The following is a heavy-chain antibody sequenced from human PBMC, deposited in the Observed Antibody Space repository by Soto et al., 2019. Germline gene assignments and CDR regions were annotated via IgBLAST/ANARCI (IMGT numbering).Heavy chain of an antibody. CDR3: ARRRRLVCDHDAMHFDY. J-gene: IGHJ4*02. D-gene: IGHD1-1*01. Sequence: GESLKISCKGSGYSFTSYWIGWVRQMPGKGLEWMGIIYPGDSDTRYSPSFQGQVTISADKSISTAYLQWSSLKASDTAMYYCARRRRLVCDHDAMHFDYWGQGTLVTVSS. CDR1: GYSFTSYW. CDR2: IYPGDSDT. V-gene: IGHV5-51*01.